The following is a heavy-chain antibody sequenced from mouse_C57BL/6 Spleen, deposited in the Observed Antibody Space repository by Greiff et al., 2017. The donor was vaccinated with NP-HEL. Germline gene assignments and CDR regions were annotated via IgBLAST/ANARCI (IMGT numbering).Heavy chain of an antibody. CDR1: GYTFTSYW. Sequence: QVHVKQPGAELVRPGTSVKLSCKASGYTFTSYWMHWVKQRPGQGLEWIGVIDPSDSYTNYNQKFKGKATLTVDTSSSTAYMQLSSLTSEDSAVYYCARDYYGSAWFAYWGQGTLVTVSA. D-gene: IGHD1-1*01. CDR3: ARDYYGSAWFAY. CDR2: IDPSDSYT. V-gene: IGHV1-59*01. J-gene: IGHJ3*01.